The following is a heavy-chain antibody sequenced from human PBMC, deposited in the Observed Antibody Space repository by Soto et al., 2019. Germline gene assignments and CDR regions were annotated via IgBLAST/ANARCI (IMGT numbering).Heavy chain of an antibody. J-gene: IGHJ4*02. CDR2: LSYDGSHE. V-gene: IGHV3-30*18. D-gene: IGHD3-22*01. CDR3: AKAMFPRTVLDSSSPWGDY. Sequence: QVQLVESGGGVVQPGTSLKLSCAASGFTFDDFGFHWVRQAPGKGLEWVATLSYDGSHEYYADSVKGRFTISRDNSKITLYLQMNSLKTEDTAMYYCAKAMFPRTVLDSSSPWGDYWGQGTLVTVSS. CDR1: GFTFDDFG.